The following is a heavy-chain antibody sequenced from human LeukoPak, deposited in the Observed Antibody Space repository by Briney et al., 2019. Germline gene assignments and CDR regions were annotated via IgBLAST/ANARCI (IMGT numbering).Heavy chain of an antibody. Sequence: GGSLRLPCAASGFTVSSNYMSWVRQAPGKGLEWVSVIYSGGSTYYADSVKGRFTISRHNSKNTLYLQMNSLRAEDTAVYYCAGSIAAAGKGLYFQHWGQGTLVTVSS. CDR3: AGSIAAAGKGLYFQH. CDR1: GFTVSSNY. CDR2: IYSGGST. V-gene: IGHV3-53*04. J-gene: IGHJ1*01. D-gene: IGHD6-13*01.